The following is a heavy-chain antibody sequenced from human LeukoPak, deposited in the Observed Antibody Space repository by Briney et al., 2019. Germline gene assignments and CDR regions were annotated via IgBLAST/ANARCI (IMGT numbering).Heavy chain of an antibody. D-gene: IGHD5-24*01. J-gene: IGHJ3*02. V-gene: IGHV3-11*04. CDR2: ISSSGSTI. Sequence: GGSLRLSCAASGFTFSDYYMSWVRQAPGKGLEWVSYISSSGSTIYYADSVKGRFTISRDNAKNSLYLQMNSLRAEDTAVYYCARVENKMATIGFDAFDIWGQGTMVTVSS. CDR3: ARVENKMATIGFDAFDI. CDR1: GFTFSDYY.